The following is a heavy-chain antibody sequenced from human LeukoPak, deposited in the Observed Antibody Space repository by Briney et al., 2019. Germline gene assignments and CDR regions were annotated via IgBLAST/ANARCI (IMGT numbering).Heavy chain of an antibody. V-gene: IGHV4-34*01. D-gene: IGHD6-6*01. Sequence: PSETLSLTCAVYGGSFSGYYWSWIRQPPGKGLEWIGEINHSGSTNYNPSLKSRVTISVDTSKNQFSLKLSSVTAADTAVYYCARAIRSIAARRGMDVWGQGTTVTVSS. CDR2: INHSGST. CDR1: GGSFSGYY. CDR3: ARAIRSIAARRGMDV. J-gene: IGHJ6*02.